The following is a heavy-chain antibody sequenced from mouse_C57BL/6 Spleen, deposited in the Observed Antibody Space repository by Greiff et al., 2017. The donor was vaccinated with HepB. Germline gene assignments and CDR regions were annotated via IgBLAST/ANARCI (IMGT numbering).Heavy chain of an antibody. CDR3: ARGDYSNYYYYAMDY. Sequence: VMLVESGAELARPGASVKLSCKASGYTFTSYGISWVKQRTGQGLEWIGEIYPRSGNTYYNEKFNGKATLTADKSSSTAYMELRSLTSEDSAVYFCARGDYSNYYYYAMDYWGQGTSVTVSS. V-gene: IGHV1-81*01. J-gene: IGHJ4*01. CDR1: GYTFTSYG. CDR2: IYPRSGNT. D-gene: IGHD2-5*01.